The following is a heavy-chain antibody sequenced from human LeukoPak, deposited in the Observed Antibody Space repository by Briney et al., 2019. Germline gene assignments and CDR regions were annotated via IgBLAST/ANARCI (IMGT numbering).Heavy chain of an antibody. J-gene: IGHJ4*02. Sequence: ASVKVSCKASGYTFTSYYMHWVRQAPGQGLEWMGIINPSGGSTSYAQKFQGRVTMTRDTSTSTVYMELSSLRSEDTAVYYCATTRAPLDTAMVILDYWGQGALVTVSS. V-gene: IGHV1-46*01. CDR3: ATTRAPLDTAMVILDY. CDR1: GYTFTSYY. D-gene: IGHD5-18*01. CDR2: INPSGGST.